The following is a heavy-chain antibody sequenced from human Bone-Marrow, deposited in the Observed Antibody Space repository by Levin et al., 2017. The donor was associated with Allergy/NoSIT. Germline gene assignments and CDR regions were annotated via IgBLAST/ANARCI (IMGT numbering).Heavy chain of an antibody. J-gene: IGHJ4*02. CDR2: IIPILGIA. D-gene: IGHD3-3*01. CDR3: ARDQAEYYDFWSGFYDY. CDR1: GGTFSSYA. Sequence: KISCKASGGTFSSYAISWVRQAPGQGLEWMGRIIPILGIANYAQKFQGRVTITADKSTSTAYMELSSLRSEDTAVYYCARDQAEYYDFWSGFYDYWGQGTLVTVSS. V-gene: IGHV1-69*04.